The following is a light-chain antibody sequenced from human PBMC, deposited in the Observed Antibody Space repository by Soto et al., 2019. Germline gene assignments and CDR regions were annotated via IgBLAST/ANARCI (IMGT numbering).Light chain of an antibody. CDR2: ASS. CDR1: QGIKNY. V-gene: IGKV1-9*01. CDR3: PQLKSYTST. Sequence: IQFTQSPSSLSASVGDRVTITCRASQGIKNYLAWYAQKPGKAPKLLIYASSTLQSGVPSRFSGSEAGTDCTLTISSLKPEDVETDYCPQLKSYTSTFGGGTKVDIK. J-gene: IGKJ4*01.